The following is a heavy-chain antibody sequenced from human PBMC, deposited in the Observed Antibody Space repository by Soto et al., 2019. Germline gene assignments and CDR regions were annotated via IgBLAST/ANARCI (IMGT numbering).Heavy chain of an antibody. J-gene: IGHJ6*02. V-gene: IGHV4-34*01. CDR3: NRGGDYYGMDV. CDR1: GGSFSGYY. D-gene: IGHD3-10*01. CDR2: INHSGST. Sequence: SETLSLTCAVYGGSFSGYYWSWIRQPPGKGLEWIGEINHSGSTNYNPSLKSRVTISVDTSKNQFSLKLSSVTAADTAVYYCNRGGDYYGMDVWGQGTTVTVSS.